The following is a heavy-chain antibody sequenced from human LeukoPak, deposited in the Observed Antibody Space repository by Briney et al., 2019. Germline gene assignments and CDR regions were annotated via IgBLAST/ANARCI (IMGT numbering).Heavy chain of an antibody. Sequence: GGSLRLSCAASGFTFDDYAMHWVRQAPGKGLEWVSGISWNSGSIGYADSVKGRFTISRDNAKNSLYLQMNSLRAEDTAVYYCAREMTTPDDAFDIWGQGTMVTVSS. V-gene: IGHV3-9*01. CDR2: ISWNSGSI. D-gene: IGHD4-11*01. CDR1: GFTFDDYA. CDR3: AREMTTPDDAFDI. J-gene: IGHJ3*02.